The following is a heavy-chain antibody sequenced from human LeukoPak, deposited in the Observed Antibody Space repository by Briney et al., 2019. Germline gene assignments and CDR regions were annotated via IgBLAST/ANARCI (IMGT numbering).Heavy chain of an antibody. Sequence: GGSLRLSCAASGFTFSSYAMHWVRQAPGKGLEWVAVISYDGSNKYYADSVKGRFTISRDNSKNTLYLQMNSPRAEDTAVYYCARDRGYGVFYYYYYYGMDVWGQGTTVTVSS. CDR2: ISYDGSNK. CDR1: GFTFSSYA. CDR3: ARDRGYGVFYYYYYYGMDV. J-gene: IGHJ6*02. D-gene: IGHD4-17*01. V-gene: IGHV3-30-3*01.